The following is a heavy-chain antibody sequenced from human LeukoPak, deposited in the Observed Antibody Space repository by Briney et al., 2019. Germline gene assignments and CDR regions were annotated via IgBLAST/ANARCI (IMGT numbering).Heavy chain of an antibody. Sequence: GGSLRLSCAASGFTFDDYAMHWVRQAPGKGLEWVSGISWNSGSIGYADSVKGRFTISRDNAKNSLYLQMNSLRAEDTAVYYCARSGWLGGRFDYWGQGTLVTVSS. J-gene: IGHJ4*02. V-gene: IGHV3-9*01. CDR3: ARSGWLGGRFDY. D-gene: IGHD6-19*01. CDR1: GFTFDDYA. CDR2: ISWNSGSI.